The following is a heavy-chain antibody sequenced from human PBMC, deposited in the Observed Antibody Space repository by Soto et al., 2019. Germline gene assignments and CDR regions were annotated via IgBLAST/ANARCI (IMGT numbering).Heavy chain of an antibody. V-gene: IGHV3-30*18. CDR1: TFTFRTYA. J-gene: IGHJ4*02. CDR2: ISYDGSET. D-gene: IGHD2-2*01. CDR3: AKMAWFSTSTSEIDY. Sequence: QVQLVESGGGVVQPGRSLRLSCAASTFTFRTYAMHWVRQAPGQGLEWLAVISYDGSETYYAANVKGRFTISRDNSKKTLYLQMNSLRVEDTAVYYCAKMAWFSTSTSEIDYWGLGTRLTVSS.